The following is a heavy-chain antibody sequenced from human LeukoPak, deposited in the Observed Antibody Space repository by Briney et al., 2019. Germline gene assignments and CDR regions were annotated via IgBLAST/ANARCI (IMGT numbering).Heavy chain of an antibody. D-gene: IGHD5-12*01. CDR3: ASSLRRDAFDI. V-gene: IGHV4-30-2*01. CDR2: IYHSGSA. J-gene: IGHJ3*02. CDR1: GGSISSGGYS. Sequence: PSQTLSLTCAVPGGSISSGGYSWSWIRQPPGKGLEWIGYIYHSGSAYYNPSLKSRVTISVDRSKNQFSLKLSSVTAADTAVYYCASSLRRDAFDIWGQGTMVTVSS.